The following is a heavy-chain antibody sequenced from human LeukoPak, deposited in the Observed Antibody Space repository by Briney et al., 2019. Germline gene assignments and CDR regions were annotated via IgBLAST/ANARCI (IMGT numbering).Heavy chain of an antibody. CDR1: GYSFTSYW. V-gene: IGHV5-51*01. Sequence: GESLKISCKGSGYSFTSYWIGWVRQMPGKGLEWMGIIYPGDSDTRYSPSFQGQVTISADKSISTAYLQWSSLKASDTAMYYCARQDGVVVPAAMRYYYYGMDVWGQGTTVTVSS. J-gene: IGHJ6*02. CDR2: IYPGDSDT. D-gene: IGHD2-2*01. CDR3: ARQDGVVVPAAMRYYYYGMDV.